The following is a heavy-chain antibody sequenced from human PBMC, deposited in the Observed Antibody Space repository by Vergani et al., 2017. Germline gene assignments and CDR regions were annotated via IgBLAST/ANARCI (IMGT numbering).Heavy chain of an antibody. D-gene: IGHD3-22*01. CDR2: IYTSGST. V-gene: IGHV4-59*10. J-gene: IGHJ4*02. CDR3: AREATMMGYFDY. CDR1: GGSFSGYY. Sequence: QVQLQQWGAGLLKPSETLSLTCAVYGGSFSGYYWSWIRQPAGKGLEWIGRIYTSGSTNYNPSLKSRVTMSVDTSKNQFSLKLSSVTAADTAVYYCAREATMMGYFDYWGQGTLVTVSS.